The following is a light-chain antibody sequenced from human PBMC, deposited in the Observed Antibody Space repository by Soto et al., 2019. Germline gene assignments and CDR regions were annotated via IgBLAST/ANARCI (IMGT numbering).Light chain of an antibody. CDR1: QSISNY. CDR3: QQSYTTPWT. V-gene: IGKV1-39*01. CDR2: SAS. Sequence: DIKMNQAPSSLSSSVGDIVTITCRASQSISNYLNWYHQKAGKAPKLLIYSASSLQSGVPPRFSGSGSGTDFTLTISSLQPEDFATYYCQQSYTTPWTFGQGTTVEI. J-gene: IGKJ1*01.